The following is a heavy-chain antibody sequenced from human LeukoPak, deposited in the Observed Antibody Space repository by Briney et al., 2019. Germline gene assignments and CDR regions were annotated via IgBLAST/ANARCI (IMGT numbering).Heavy chain of an antibody. V-gene: IGHV3-74*01. Sequence: GGSLRLPCAVSGFTFSHYWMHWVRQTPGKGPVWVSRINSDGNSTIYADSVKGRLTISRDNAKNTLYLQMNSLRAEDTAVYYCARSAAGTWSIDNWGQGTLVTVSS. CDR2: INSDGNST. CDR3: ARSAAGTWSIDN. D-gene: IGHD6-13*01. J-gene: IGHJ4*02. CDR1: GFTFSHYW.